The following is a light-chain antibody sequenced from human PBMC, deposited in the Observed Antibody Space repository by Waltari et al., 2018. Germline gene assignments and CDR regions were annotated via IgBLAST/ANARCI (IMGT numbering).Light chain of an antibody. Sequence: DIVMTQSPDSLAVSLGERATINCRSSQSVLYSSSNQNYLAWYQQKPGQPPKRLIYWASTRESGVPDRFSGSGSGTDFTLTINSLRAEDVAVYYCQQYYSPPQTFGQGTKLEIK. CDR2: WAS. CDR1: QSVLYSSSNQNY. CDR3: QQYYSPPQT. V-gene: IGKV4-1*01. J-gene: IGKJ2*01.